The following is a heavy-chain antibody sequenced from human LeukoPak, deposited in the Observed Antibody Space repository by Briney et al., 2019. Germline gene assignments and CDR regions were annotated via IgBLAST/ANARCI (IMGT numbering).Heavy chain of an antibody. Sequence: SVKVTCKASGGTFSSYAISWVRQAPGQGLEWMGRIIPILGIANYAQKFQGRVTITADKSTSTAYMELSSLRSEDTAVYYCARSVATTYGMDVWGQGTTVTVSS. V-gene: IGHV1-69*04. D-gene: IGHD5-12*01. CDR1: GGTFSSYA. CDR3: ARSVATTYGMDV. CDR2: IIPILGIA. J-gene: IGHJ6*02.